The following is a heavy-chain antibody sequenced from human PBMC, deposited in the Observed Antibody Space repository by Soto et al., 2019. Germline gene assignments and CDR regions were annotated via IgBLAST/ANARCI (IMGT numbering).Heavy chain of an antibody. CDR2: IAYDSSKK. V-gene: IGHV3-30*03. J-gene: IGHJ1*01. CDR3: ASPYCGGGSCYITEYFQY. CDR1: GFSFSYYA. Sequence: VQLVESGGGVVQPGRSVRLSCAASGFSFSYYAMHWVRQAPGKGLEWVAVIAYDSSKKHYADSVKGRFTISRDNSKNTLHLQMISVRDDDTVVYYCASPYCGGGSCYITEYFQYWGQGTLVTVSS. D-gene: IGHD2-15*01.